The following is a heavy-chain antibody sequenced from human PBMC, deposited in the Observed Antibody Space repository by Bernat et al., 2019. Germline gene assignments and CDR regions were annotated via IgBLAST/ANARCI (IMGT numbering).Heavy chain of an antibody. D-gene: IGHD6-6*01. J-gene: IGHJ2*01. CDR2: IYSGGST. CDR1: GFTVSTNY. V-gene: IGHV3-66*01. CDR3: ARAGIAARPKGGYWYFDL. Sequence: EVQLVESGGGLVQPGGSLRLSCVASGFTVSTNYMSWVRQAPGKGLEWISVIYSGGSTFYADSVKGRFTMSRDNSKNTLYLQMNSLRAEDTAVYYCARAGIAARPKGGYWYFDLWGRGTLVTVSS.